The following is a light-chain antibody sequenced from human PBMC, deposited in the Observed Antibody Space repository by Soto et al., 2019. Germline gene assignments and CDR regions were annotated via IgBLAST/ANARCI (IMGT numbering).Light chain of an antibody. J-gene: IGLJ2*01. CDR2: GNS. CDR1: RSNIGAGYD. V-gene: IGLV1-40*01. CDR3: QSYDASLSGDVV. Sequence: QSVLTQPPSVSGAPGQRVTISCTGSRSNIGAGYDVHWYLQIPGAAPKLLIYGNSNRPSGVPDRFSGSKSGTSASLAITGLQAEDEADYYCQSYDASLSGDVVFGGGTKLTVL.